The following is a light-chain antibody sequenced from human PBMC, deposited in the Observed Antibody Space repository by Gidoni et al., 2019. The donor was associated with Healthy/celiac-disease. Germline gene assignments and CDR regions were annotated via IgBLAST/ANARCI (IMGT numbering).Light chain of an antibody. CDR2: GAS. CDR1: QSVSSSY. V-gene: IGKV3-20*01. J-gene: IGKJ4*01. CDR3: QEWRT. Sequence: EIVLTQSPGTLSLSPGERATISCRASQSVSSSYLAWYQQKPGQAPRLLIYGASSRATGIADRFSGSGSGTDFTLTISRLEPEDFAVYDCQEWRTFGGGTKVEIK.